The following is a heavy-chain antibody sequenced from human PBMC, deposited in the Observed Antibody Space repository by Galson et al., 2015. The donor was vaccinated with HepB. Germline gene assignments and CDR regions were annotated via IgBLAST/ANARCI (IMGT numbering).Heavy chain of an antibody. J-gene: IGHJ4*02. D-gene: IGHD1-26*01. V-gene: IGHV4-59*01. CDR3: ARMTSGSYYDY. CDR2: IYNRGSA. Sequence: ETLSLTCTVPGGSISDYYWSWIRQPPGKGQEWIGYIYNRGSATYNPSLKSRVTISLDTSKNQFSLKLSSVTAADMALYYCARMTSGSYYDYWGQGTLVTVSS. CDR1: GGSISDYY.